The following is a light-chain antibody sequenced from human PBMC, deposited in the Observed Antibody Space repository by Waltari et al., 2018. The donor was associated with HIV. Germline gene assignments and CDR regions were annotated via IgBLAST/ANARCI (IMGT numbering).Light chain of an antibody. CDR3: QQYKTWPLT. CDR1: QNVFSD. CDR2: GAS. V-gene: IGKV3-15*01. J-gene: IGKJ1*01. Sequence: ETVMTQSPGTLSVSPGGRATLSCRASQNVFSDLAWYHQKPGQPPRLLIFGASKRATGVPARFSGSGSGTEFTLTITSRHTEDYGLYHCQQYKTWPLTFGQGTRVEIK.